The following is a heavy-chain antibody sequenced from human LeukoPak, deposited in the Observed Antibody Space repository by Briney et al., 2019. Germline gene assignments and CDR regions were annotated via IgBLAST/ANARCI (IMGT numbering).Heavy chain of an antibody. CDR3: ARGGYSSSSFYGMDV. V-gene: IGHV3-72*01. CDR2: TGNKANSYTT. D-gene: IGHD6-6*01. CDR1: GFTFSDHY. Sequence: GGSLRLSCAASGFTFSDHYMDWVRQAPGRGLEWVGHTGNKANSYTTEYAASVKGRFTISRDDSKNSLYLQMNSLKTEDTAVYYCARGGYSSSSFYGMDVWGQGTTVTVSS. J-gene: IGHJ6*02.